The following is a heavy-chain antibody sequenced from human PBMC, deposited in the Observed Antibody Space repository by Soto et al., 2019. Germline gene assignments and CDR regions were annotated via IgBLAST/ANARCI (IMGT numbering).Heavy chain of an antibody. CDR3: AIAAHKMLHHGVFDY. Sequence: QVQLVESGGGVVQPGRSLRLSCAASGFTFSSYGMHWVRQAPGKGLEWVAVIWYDGSNKYYADSVKGRFTISRNNSKNTLDLPVNSLRAEDTAVYYCAIAAHKMLHHGVFDYWFQGPLVTVSS. CDR1: GFTFSSYG. J-gene: IGHJ4*02. V-gene: IGHV3-33*01. D-gene: IGHD4-17*01. CDR2: IWYDGSNK.